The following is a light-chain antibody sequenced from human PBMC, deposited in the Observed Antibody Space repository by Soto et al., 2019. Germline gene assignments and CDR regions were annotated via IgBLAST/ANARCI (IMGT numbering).Light chain of an antibody. Sequence: EIVLTQSPATLSLSPGERATLSCRASQSFSSYLAWYQQKPGQAPRLLIYDASNRATGIPARFSGSGSGTDFDLTISSLEPEDFAVYYCQQLSNWPPGLTFGGGTKVEIK. J-gene: IGKJ4*01. CDR3: QQLSNWPPGLT. CDR2: DAS. CDR1: QSFSSY. V-gene: IGKV3-11*01.